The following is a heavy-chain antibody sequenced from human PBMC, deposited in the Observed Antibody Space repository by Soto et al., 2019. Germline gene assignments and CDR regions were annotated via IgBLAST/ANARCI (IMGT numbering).Heavy chain of an antibody. J-gene: IGHJ4*02. CDR3: ARARYSSRWGTFDS. Sequence: QVHLEQSGAEGRKPGTSVKLSCKASGGSFSTNEIDWVRQAPGQGLEWMGRIFPNVGTADYAQKFEGRLTIIAEESTTTVYMDLSRLTSADTAVYFCARARYSSRWGTFDSWGQGTQVAVSS. D-gene: IGHD6-19*01. V-gene: IGHV1-69*01. CDR1: GGSFSTNE. CDR2: IFPNVGTA.